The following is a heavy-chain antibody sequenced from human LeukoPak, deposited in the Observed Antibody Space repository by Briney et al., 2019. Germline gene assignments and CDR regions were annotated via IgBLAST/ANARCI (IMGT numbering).Heavy chain of an antibody. V-gene: IGHV3-30*04. Sequence: GGSLRLSCAAPGFTFSSYAMHWVRQAPGKGLEWVAVISYDGSNKYYADSVKGRFTISRDNSKNTLYLQMNSLRAEDTAVYYCARDEGASRSRGGPQFYYYYGMDVWGKGTTVTVSS. CDR3: ARDEGASRSRGGPQFYYYYGMDV. CDR2: ISYDGSNK. CDR1: GFTFSSYA. J-gene: IGHJ6*04. D-gene: IGHD3-10*01.